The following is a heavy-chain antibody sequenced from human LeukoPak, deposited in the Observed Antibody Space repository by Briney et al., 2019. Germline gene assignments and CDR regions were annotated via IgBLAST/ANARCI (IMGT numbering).Heavy chain of an antibody. CDR3: ARTRFGELLSLDP. J-gene: IGHJ5*02. CDR1: GYTFTSYA. D-gene: IGHD3-10*01. Sequence: ASVKVSCKASGYTFTSYAMHWVRQAPGQKLEWMGWINAGNGNTKYSQKFQGRVTITRDTSASTAYMVLSSLRSEDTAVYYCARTRFGELLSLDPWGQGTLVTVSS. V-gene: IGHV1-3*01. CDR2: INAGNGNT.